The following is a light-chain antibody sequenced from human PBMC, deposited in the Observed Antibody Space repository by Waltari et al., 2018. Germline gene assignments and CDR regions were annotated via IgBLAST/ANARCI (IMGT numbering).Light chain of an antibody. CDR1: QSIKNF. Sequence: EIVLAQSPVTLSLSPGESATLSRRASQSIKNFLAWYQQKPGQAPRLLIFDASNRATGIPARFSGGGSGTDFTLTIDSLEPEDFGFYYCQQRSNWPPTFGPGTKVDIK. CDR3: QQRSNWPPT. J-gene: IGKJ3*01. V-gene: IGKV3-11*01. CDR2: DAS.